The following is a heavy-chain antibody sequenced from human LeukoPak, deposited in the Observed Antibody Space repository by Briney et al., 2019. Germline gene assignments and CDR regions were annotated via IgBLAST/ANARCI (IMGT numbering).Heavy chain of an antibody. Sequence: GGSLRLSCAASGFSFSTHAMSWVRQAPGKGLEWVSSLSSSGGLKYYADSVKGRFTISRDNSKNTLYLQTSSLRAEDTAAYFCAKVGYSGYATYYFDYWGQGTLVTVSS. D-gene: IGHD5-12*01. V-gene: IGHV3-23*01. CDR1: GFSFSTHA. J-gene: IGHJ4*02. CDR2: LSSSGGLK. CDR3: AKVGYSGYATYYFDY.